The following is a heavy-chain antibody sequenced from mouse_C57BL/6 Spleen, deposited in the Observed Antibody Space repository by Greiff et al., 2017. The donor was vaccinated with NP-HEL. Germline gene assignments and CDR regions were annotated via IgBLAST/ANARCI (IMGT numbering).Heavy chain of an antibody. D-gene: IGHD1-1*01. CDR2: IDPENGDT. J-gene: IGHJ3*01. CDR3: TTDYYGSLFAY. V-gene: IGHV14-4*01. CDR1: GFNITDDY. Sequence: VQLKQSGAELVRPGASVKLSCTASGFNITDDYMHWVKQRPEQGLEWIGWIDPENGDTEYASKFQGKATITADTSSNTAYLQLSSLTSEDTAVYYCTTDYYGSLFAYWGRGALVTVSA.